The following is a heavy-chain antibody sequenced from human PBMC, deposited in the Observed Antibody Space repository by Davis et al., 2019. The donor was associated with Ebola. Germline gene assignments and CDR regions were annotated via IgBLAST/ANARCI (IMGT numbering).Heavy chain of an antibody. CDR2: IYYSGST. Sequence: PSETLSLTCTVSGGSISSSSYYWSWIRQPPGKGLEWIGYIYYSGSTNYNPSLKSRVTISVDTSKNQFSLKLSSVTAADTAVYYCARALGIWGQGTMVTVSS. J-gene: IGHJ3*02. CDR1: GGSISSSSYY. CDR3: ARALGI. V-gene: IGHV4-61*01. D-gene: IGHD3-16*01.